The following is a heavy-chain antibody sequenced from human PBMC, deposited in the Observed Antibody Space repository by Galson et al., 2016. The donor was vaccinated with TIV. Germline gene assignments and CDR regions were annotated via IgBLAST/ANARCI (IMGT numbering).Heavy chain of an antibody. CDR1: GYIFTNYY. V-gene: IGHV1-46*01. D-gene: IGHD1-26*01. CDR2: IDPSSGGN. CDR3: TRDLGRLRDY. Sequence: SVKVSCKASGYIFTNYYFHWVRQAPGQGLEWMGVIDPSSGGNTYAQKFQARLIMTRDTSTTTVYMDLSSRKSGDTAVYYCTRDLGRLRDYWGQGTLVTVSS. J-gene: IGHJ4*02.